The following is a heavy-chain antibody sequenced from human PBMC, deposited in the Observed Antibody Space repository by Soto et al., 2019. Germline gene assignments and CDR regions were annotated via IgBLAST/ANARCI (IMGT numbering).Heavy chain of an antibody. V-gene: IGHV3-33*01. CDR2: IWYDGSNK. CDR1: GFTFSSYG. CDR3: ARDHDYYDSSGYYIDEYFQH. J-gene: IGHJ1*01. D-gene: IGHD3-22*01. Sequence: PGGSLRLSCAASGFTFSSYGMHWVRQAPGKGLEWVAVIWYDGSNKYYADSVKGRFTISRDNSKDTLYLQMNSLRAEDTAVYYCARDHDYYDSSGYYIDEYFQHWGQGT.